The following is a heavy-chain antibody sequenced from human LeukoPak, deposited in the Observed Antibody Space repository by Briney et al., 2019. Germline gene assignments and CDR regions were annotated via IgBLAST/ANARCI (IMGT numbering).Heavy chain of an antibody. CDR1: GFTFSSYG. Sequence: GGSLRLSCAASGFTFSSYGMSWVRQAPGKGLEWVSAISGSGGSTYYADSVKGRFTISRDNSKNTLYPQMNSLRTEDTAVYYCAKDSMAGYYYWGQGTLVTVSS. V-gene: IGHV3-23*01. CDR2: ISGSGGST. D-gene: IGHD3-9*01. J-gene: IGHJ4*02. CDR3: AKDSMAGYYY.